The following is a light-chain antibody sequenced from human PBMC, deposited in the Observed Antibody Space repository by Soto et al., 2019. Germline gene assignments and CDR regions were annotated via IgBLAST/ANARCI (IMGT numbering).Light chain of an antibody. V-gene: IGKV1-5*03. CDR1: QSISSW. CDR3: QQYNSHSGT. Sequence: DLPMTQSPSTLSASVGDRVTITCRASQSISSWLAWYQQKPGKVPKVLIYKASSLESGVPSRFSGSGSGTEFTLTISSLQPDDFATYYCQQYNSHSGTFGQGTKVEIK. CDR2: KAS. J-gene: IGKJ1*01.